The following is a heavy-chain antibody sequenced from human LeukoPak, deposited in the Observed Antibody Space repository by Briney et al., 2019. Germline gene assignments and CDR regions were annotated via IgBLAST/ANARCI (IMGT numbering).Heavy chain of an antibody. CDR3: ARGYYYDSSGRLRH. CDR1: GGSVSSGSYY. Sequence: SETLSLTCTVSGGSVSSGSYYWSWIRQPPGKGLEWIGYIYYSGSTNYNPSLKSRVTISVDTSKNQFSLKLSSVTAADTAVYYCARGYYYDSSGRLRHWGQGTLVTVSS. D-gene: IGHD3-22*01. CDR2: IYYSGST. V-gene: IGHV4-61*01. J-gene: IGHJ1*01.